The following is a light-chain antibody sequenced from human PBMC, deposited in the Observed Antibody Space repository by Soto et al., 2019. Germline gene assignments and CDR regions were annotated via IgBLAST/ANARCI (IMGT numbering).Light chain of an antibody. CDR1: QSVTSS. CDR2: AAS. V-gene: IGKV3-15*01. Sequence: EIVLKQSPGTLSLTPGERATLSCRASQSVTSSFLAWYQQKPGQAPRLLIYAASTRATAVPARFTASGSGTEFTLTVSSLQSEDFAVYYCLQYSNWPRTFGQGTKVDIK. J-gene: IGKJ1*01. CDR3: LQYSNWPRT.